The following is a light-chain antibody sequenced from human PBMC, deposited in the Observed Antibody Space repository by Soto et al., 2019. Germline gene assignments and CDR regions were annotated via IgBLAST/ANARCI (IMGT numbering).Light chain of an antibody. CDR1: QDIRNE. Sequence: AVQMTQSPSSLSASVGDRVTITCRASQDIRNELGWYQQKPGKAPELLIYAASSLQTGVPSRFSGSGSGTDFTLTISSLQPEDFATYYCVQDSSWPLTFGGGTKVEIK. J-gene: IGKJ4*01. V-gene: IGKV1-6*01. CDR2: AAS. CDR3: VQDSSWPLT.